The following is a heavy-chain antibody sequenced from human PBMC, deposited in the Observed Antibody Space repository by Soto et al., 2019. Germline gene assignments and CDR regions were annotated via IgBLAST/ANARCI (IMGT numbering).Heavy chain of an antibody. D-gene: IGHD3-16*01. Sequence: EVHLVESGGGLVQTGGSLRLSCAIFESTVSRDWMNWVRQAPGKGLEWVAHINQDGSEKYYVDSVKGRVTISRDNAKKSLYLPMNSLRPADTAMYYCSGGGGDAFWGQGTLVTVSS. J-gene: IGHJ4*02. CDR1: ESTVSRDW. CDR3: SGGGGDAF. V-gene: IGHV3-7*04. CDR2: INQDGSEK.